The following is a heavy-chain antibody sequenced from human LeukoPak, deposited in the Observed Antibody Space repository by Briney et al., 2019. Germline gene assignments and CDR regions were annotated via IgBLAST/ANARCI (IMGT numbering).Heavy chain of an antibody. J-gene: IGHJ4*02. D-gene: IGHD3-22*01. CDR1: GGTFRSYA. V-gene: IGHV1-69*13. CDR3: ARDSSGYYYRTGFDY. CDR2: IIPIFGTA. Sequence: GASVKVSCKASGGTFRSYAISWVRQAPGQGLEWMGGIIPIFGTANYAQKFQGRVTITADESTSTAYMELSSLRSEDTAVYYCARDSSGYYYRTGFDYWGQGTLVTVSS.